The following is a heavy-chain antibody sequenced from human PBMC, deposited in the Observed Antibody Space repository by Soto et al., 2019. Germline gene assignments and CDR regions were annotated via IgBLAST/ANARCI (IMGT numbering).Heavy chain of an antibody. D-gene: IGHD4-17*01. CDR3: AACEYGDYFFDY. Sequence: ASVKVSCKASGYTFTSYGISWVRQAPGQGLEWMGWISAYNGNTNYAQKLQGRVTMTTDTSTSTAYMELWSLRSDDTAVYYCAACEYGDYFFDYWCQVILVSVS. V-gene: IGHV1-18*01. CDR1: GYTFTSYG. J-gene: IGHJ4*02. CDR2: ISAYNGNT.